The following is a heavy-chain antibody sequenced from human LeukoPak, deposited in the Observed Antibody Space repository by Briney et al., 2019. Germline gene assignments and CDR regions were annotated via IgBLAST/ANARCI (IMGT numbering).Heavy chain of an antibody. CDR2: IKQDGSEK. Sequence: GGSLRLSCVASGFTFSSYWMSWVRQAPGKGLEWVANIKQDGSEKYYVDSVKGRFTISRDNAKNSLYLQMNSLRAEDTAVYYCAFASDYRPFYFDYWGEGTLVTVSS. J-gene: IGHJ4*02. D-gene: IGHD4-11*01. CDR1: GFTFSSYW. V-gene: IGHV3-7*01. CDR3: AFASDYRPFYFDY.